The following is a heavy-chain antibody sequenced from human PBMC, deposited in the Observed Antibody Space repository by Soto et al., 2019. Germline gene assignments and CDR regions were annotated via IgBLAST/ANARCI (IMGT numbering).Heavy chain of an antibody. CDR1: GYSFTTYF. V-gene: IGHV1-46*01. CDR3: ARRNMGTIDH. D-gene: IGHD2-8*01. Sequence: ASVKVSCKASGYSFTTYFMHWVRQAPGQGLEWMGIINPTTGVATYAQKFLGRLTMTRDTSTSTVYMELSSLRSEDTAVYYCARRNMGTIDHCGQGTMVTVYS. J-gene: IGHJ4*02. CDR2: INPTTGVA.